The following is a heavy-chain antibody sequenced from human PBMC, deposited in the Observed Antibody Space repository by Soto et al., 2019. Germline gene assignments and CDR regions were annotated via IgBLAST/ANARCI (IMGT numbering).Heavy chain of an antibody. J-gene: IGHJ6*02. V-gene: IGHV3-7*05. Sequence: GVSLRLSFAASGFTFSSYWMSWVRQAPGKGLEWVANIKQDGSEKYYVDSVKGRFTISRDNAKNSLYLQMNSLRAEDTAVYYCAREVQQQLAYYYYGMDVWGQGTTVTVSS. D-gene: IGHD6-13*01. CDR2: IKQDGSEK. CDR3: AREVQQQLAYYYYGMDV. CDR1: GFTFSSYW.